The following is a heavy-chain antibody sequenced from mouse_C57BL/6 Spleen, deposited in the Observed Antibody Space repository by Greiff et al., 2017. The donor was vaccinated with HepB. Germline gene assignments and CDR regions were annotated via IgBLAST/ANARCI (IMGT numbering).Heavy chain of an antibody. D-gene: IGHD2-5*01. CDR1: GYTFTSYW. CDR3: ARSGDYYSNYVHFDY. V-gene: IGHV1-7*01. CDR2: INPSSGYT. Sequence: VQLQQSGAELAKPGASVKLSCKASGYTFTSYWMHWVKQRPGQGLEWIGYINPSSGYTKYNQKFKDKATLTADNSSSTAYMQLSSLTYEDSAVYYCARSGDYYSNYVHFDYWGQGTTLTVSS. J-gene: IGHJ2*01.